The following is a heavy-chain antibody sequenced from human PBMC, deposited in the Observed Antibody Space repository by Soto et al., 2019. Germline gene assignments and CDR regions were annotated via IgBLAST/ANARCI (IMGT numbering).Heavy chain of an antibody. CDR1: GDTLSSYG. Sequence: ASVKVSCKASGDTLSSYGMHWVRQAPGQRLEWMGWINAGNGNTKYSQKFQGRVTFTRDTSAGTVYMQLSSLTSEDTAVYYCARDDSGFSGSHYIDYFNYWGQGALVTVSS. CDR2: INAGNGNT. D-gene: IGHD1-26*01. J-gene: IGHJ4*02. V-gene: IGHV1-3*01. CDR3: ARDDSGFSGSHYIDYFNY.